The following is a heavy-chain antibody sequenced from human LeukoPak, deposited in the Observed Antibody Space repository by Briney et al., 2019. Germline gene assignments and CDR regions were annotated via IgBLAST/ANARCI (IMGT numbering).Heavy chain of an antibody. D-gene: IGHD2-2*01. J-gene: IGHJ4*02. V-gene: IGHV1-69*13. CDR2: IIPIFGTA. CDR3: ARGYCSSTSCYATDY. CDR1: GGTFSSYA. Sequence: SVKVSCKASGGTFSSYAISWVRQAPGQGLEWMGGIIPIFGTANYAQKFQGRVTITADESTSTAYMELSSLRSEDTAVYNCARGYCSSTSCYATDYWGQGTLVTVSS.